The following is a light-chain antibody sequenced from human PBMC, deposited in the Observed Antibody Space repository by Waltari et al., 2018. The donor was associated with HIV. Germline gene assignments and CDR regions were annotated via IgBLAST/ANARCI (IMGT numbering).Light chain of an antibody. V-gene: IGKV1-39*01. Sequence: DIQMTQSPSSLSASVGVRVTITCRASQSISSYLNWYQQKPGKAPKVLIYAASSLQSGVPSRFSGSGSGTDFTLTITSLQPEDFATYYCQQSYTTPRTFGQGTKVEIK. CDR1: QSISSY. CDR2: AAS. J-gene: IGKJ1*01. CDR3: QQSYTTPRT.